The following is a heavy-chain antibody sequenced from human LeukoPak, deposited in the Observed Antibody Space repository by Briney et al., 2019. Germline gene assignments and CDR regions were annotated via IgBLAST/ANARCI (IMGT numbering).Heavy chain of an antibody. Sequence: SETLSLTCTVSGGSISSSSYYWGWIRQPPGKGLEWIGSIYYSGSTYYNPSVKSRVTISVDTSKNQFSLKLSSVTAADTAVYYCARRSSGQHHDAYDIWGQGTMVTVSS. V-gene: IGHV4-39*01. D-gene: IGHD6-19*01. CDR3: ARRSSGQHHDAYDI. J-gene: IGHJ3*02. CDR2: IYYSGST. CDR1: GGSISSSSYY.